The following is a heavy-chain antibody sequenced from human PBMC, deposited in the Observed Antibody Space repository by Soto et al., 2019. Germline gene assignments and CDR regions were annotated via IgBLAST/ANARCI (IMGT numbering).Heavy chain of an antibody. CDR3: ARQWRYYYGSGSQTGYYYYYGMDV. V-gene: IGHV5-10-1*01. CDR2: IDPSDSYT. J-gene: IGHJ6*02. D-gene: IGHD3-10*01. Sequence: PGESLKISCKGSGYSFTSYWISWVRQMPGKGLEWMGRIDPSDSYTNYSPSFQGHVTIAADKSISTAYLQWSSLKASDTAMYYCARQWRYYYGSGSQTGYYYYYGMDVGGQGTTVTVSS. CDR1: GYSFTSYW.